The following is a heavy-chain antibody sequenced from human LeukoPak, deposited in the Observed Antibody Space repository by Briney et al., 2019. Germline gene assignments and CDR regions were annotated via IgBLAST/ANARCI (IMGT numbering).Heavy chain of an antibody. D-gene: IGHD3-10*01. V-gene: IGHV4-59*08. CDR2: IYNSEFT. J-gene: IGHJ4*02. CDR1: GGSISSYY. Sequence: SETLSLTCTVSGGSISSYYWSWIRQPPGKGLEWVGYIYNSEFTHYNSSLKSRASISIDTSKNQFSLKLTSVTAADTAVYYCATRGYWGQGTLVAVSS. CDR3: ATRGY.